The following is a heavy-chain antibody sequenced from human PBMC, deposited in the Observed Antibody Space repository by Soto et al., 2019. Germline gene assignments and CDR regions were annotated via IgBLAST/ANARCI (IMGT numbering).Heavy chain of an antibody. D-gene: IGHD2-8*01. J-gene: IGHJ1*01. CDR3: VIYGIGYGSGYVIDF. CDR2: ISAYNGNT. V-gene: IGHV1-18*01. CDR1: GYTFTSYG. Sequence: ASVKVSGKASGYTFTSYGISWVRQGPGPRLEWMGWISAYNGNTPYQQRTKGRVTMITDTSPRRACMELRSLRSDDTVVYYCVIYGIGYGSGYVIDFWGQRSLVPVSS.